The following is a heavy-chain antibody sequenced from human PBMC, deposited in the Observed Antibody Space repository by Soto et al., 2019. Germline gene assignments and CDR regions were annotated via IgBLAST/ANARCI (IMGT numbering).Heavy chain of an antibody. CDR2: ISYDGSNK. Sequence: GGSLRLSCAASGFTFDDYAMHWVRQAPGKGLEWVAVISYDGSNKYYADSVKGRFTISRDNSKNTLYLQMNSLRAEDTAVYYCAKDPGDLRGYFDYWGQGTLVTVSS. J-gene: IGHJ4*02. CDR3: AKDPGDLRGYFDY. V-gene: IGHV3-30*18. D-gene: IGHD3-16*01. CDR1: GFTFDDYA.